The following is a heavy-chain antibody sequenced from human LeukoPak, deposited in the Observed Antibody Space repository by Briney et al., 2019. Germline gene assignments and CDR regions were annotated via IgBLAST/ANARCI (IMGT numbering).Heavy chain of an antibody. CDR2: ITPNSGGT. J-gene: IGHJ4*02. CDR1: GYTFTGYN. CDR3: ARGSANNGAGPKRAFEY. D-gene: IGHD1/OR15-1a*01. Sequence: ASVKVSCKASGYTFTGYNMHWVRQAPGQGLERMGWITPNSGGTNYAQKFQGRVTMTRDTSISTTYMELSSLTSDDTAMYYCARGSANNGAGPKRAFEYWGQGTLVTLSS. V-gene: IGHV1-2*02.